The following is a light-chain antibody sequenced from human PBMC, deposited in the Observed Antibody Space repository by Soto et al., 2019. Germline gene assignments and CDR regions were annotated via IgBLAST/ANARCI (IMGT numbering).Light chain of an antibody. CDR1: QGISSY. Sequence: IQLTQSPGALSASVGGRCTSTCRVSQGISSYLNWYRQKPGKVPKLLIYDASNLDSGVPSRFSGSGSGTEFSLTISNLQPDDCATYYCQQYENYWTFGQGTKVDIK. J-gene: IGKJ1*01. CDR3: QQYENYWT. V-gene: IGKV1D-13*01. CDR2: DAS.